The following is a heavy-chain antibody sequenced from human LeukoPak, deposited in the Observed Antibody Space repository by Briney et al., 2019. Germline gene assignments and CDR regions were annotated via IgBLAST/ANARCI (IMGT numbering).Heavy chain of an antibody. V-gene: IGHV3-21*01. CDR2: ISSRSTYI. D-gene: IGHD3-16*01. CDR3: AKSTRAVMAMMDV. Sequence: PGGSLRLSCAASRFTVSSNCMSWVRQAPGKGLEWVSSISSRSTYIYHADSVKGRFTISRDNAKNSLFLQMNSLRAEATAVYFCAKSTRAVMAMMDVWGKGTTVTVSS. J-gene: IGHJ6*04. CDR1: RFTVSSNC.